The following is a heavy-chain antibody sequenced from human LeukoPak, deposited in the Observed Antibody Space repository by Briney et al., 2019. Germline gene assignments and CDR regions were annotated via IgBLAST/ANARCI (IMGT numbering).Heavy chain of an antibody. Sequence: PSETLSLTCTVSGGSISSGGYYWSRIRQHPGKGLEWIGYIYYSGSTYYNPSLKSRVTISVDTSKNQFSLKLSSVTAADTAVYYCARETAADGYNYFDYWGQGTLVTVSS. J-gene: IGHJ4*02. CDR2: IYYSGST. D-gene: IGHD5-24*01. V-gene: IGHV4-31*03. CDR1: GGSISSGGYY. CDR3: ARETAADGYNYFDY.